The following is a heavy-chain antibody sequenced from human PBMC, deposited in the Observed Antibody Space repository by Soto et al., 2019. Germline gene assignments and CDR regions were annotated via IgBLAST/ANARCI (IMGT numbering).Heavy chain of an antibody. CDR2: INAGNGNT. Sequence: GASVKVSCKASGYTFTSYAMHWVRQAPGQRLEWMGWINAGNGNTKYSQKFQGRVTITRDTSASTAYMELSSLRSEDTAVYYCARAGGLRYFEFRFDYWGQGTLVTVSS. D-gene: IGHD3-9*01. CDR1: GYTFTSYA. V-gene: IGHV1-3*01. J-gene: IGHJ4*02. CDR3: ARAGGLRYFEFRFDY.